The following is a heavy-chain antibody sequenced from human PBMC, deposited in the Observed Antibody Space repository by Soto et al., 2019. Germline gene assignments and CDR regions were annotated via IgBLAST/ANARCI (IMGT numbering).Heavy chain of an antibody. CDR3: ARDRTTDYRGYDYYGMEV. V-gene: IGHV3-30-3*01. Sequence: QVQLVESGGGVVQPGRSLRLSCAASGFTFSSYAMHWVRQSPGKGLEWVAVISYDGSNKYYADSVKGLFTISRDNSKNTLYLQMNSLSSEATAVYYCARDRTTDYRGYDYYGMEVWGQGTTVTVSS. J-gene: IGHJ6*02. CDR1: GFTFSSYA. D-gene: IGHD3-16*02. CDR2: ISYDGSNK.